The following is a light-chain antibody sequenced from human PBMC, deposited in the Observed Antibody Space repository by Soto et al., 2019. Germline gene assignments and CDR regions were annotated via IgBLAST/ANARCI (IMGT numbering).Light chain of an antibody. CDR3: QQRSNWTT. V-gene: IGKV3-11*01. CDR1: QSVSSY. J-gene: IGKJ4*01. CDR2: DAS. Sequence: EIVLTQSPATLSLSPGERATLSCRASQSVSSYLAWYQQKPGQAPRLLIYDASNRATGIPARFSGTGSGTDFTLTISSLEPEDFEVYYCQQRSNWTTFGGGTKVYIK.